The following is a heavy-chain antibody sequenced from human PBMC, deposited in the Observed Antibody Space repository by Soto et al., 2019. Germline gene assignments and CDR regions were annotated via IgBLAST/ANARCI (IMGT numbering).Heavy chain of an antibody. V-gene: IGHV4-34*01. CDR2: INHSGST. CDR3: ARGAFWSAYLGYYYYMDV. CDR1: GGSFSGHY. J-gene: IGHJ6*03. D-gene: IGHD3-3*01. Sequence: SETLSLTCAVYGGSFSGHYWTWIRQPPGKGLEWIGEINHSGSTNYNPSLKSRVTISVDTSKNQFSLKLSSVTAADTAVYYSARGAFWSAYLGYYYYMDVWGKGTTVTVSS.